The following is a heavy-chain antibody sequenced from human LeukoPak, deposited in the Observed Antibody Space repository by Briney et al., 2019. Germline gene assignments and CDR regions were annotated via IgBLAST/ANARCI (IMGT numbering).Heavy chain of an antibody. CDR2: IFSGDST. D-gene: IGHD3-22*01. CDR1: GFSVYGKY. Sequence: QTGGSLRLSCEVSGFSVYGKYMTWVRQVPGRGLEWVALIFSGDSTDYPDSVKGRFTISRNKSKNTLHLQMDSLRPEDKAMYYCALTYFFDRRGYSFFDYWGQGALVTVSS. CDR3: ALTYFFDRRGYSFFDY. V-gene: IGHV3-53*01. J-gene: IGHJ4*02.